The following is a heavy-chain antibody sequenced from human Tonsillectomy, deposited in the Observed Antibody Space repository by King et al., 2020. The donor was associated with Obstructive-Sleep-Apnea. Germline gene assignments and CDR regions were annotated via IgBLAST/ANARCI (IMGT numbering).Heavy chain of an antibody. Sequence: VQLVESGGGLVQPGGSLRLSCAASGFTVRSNYMSWVRQAPGKGLEWAAGIFSGGSTYYADSVKGRFNISRHTSKNKLYLKMNSLRAEDTAVYYCARENGDSGSDLGGDYYYSIDVWGHGTTVTVSS. CDR1: GFTVRSNY. CDR3: ARENGDSGSDLGGDYYYSIDV. V-gene: IGHV3-53*04. J-gene: IGHJ6*02. CDR2: IFSGGST. D-gene: IGHD5-12*01.